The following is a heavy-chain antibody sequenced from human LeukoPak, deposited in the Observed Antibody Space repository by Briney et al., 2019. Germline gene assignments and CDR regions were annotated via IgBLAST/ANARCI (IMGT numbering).Heavy chain of an antibody. CDR3: AKGQPGIAARTLFDP. CDR1: GFTVSSHY. J-gene: IGHJ5*02. D-gene: IGHD6-13*01. Sequence: GGSLRLSCAASGFTVSSHYMSWVRQAPGKGLEWVSVIYSGGNTYYADSVKGRFTISRDNSKNTLYLQMNSLRAEDTAVYYCAKGQPGIAARTLFDPWGQGTLVTVSS. V-gene: IGHV3-53*01. CDR2: IYSGGNT.